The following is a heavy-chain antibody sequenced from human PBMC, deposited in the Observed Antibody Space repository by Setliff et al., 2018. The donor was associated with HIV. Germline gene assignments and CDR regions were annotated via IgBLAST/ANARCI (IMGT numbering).Heavy chain of an antibody. D-gene: IGHD1-26*01. J-gene: IGHJ6*03. Sequence: ASVKVSCKVSGYTLSELSMHWVRQAPGKGLEWMGGFDPEDVETIYAQKFQGRVTMTEDTSTDTAYMELSSLRSEDTAVYYCAGQLRPILYYYYNIDVWGKGTTVTVSS. CDR1: GYTLSELS. V-gene: IGHV1-24*01. CDR2: FDPEDVET. CDR3: AGQLRPILYYYYNIDV.